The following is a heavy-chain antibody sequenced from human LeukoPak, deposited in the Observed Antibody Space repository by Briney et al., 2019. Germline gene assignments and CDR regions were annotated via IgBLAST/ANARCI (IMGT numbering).Heavy chain of an antibody. D-gene: IGHD6-13*01. CDR1: GGSISSYY. J-gene: IGHJ4*02. Sequence: PSETLSLTCTVSGGSISSYYWSWIRQPPGKGLEWIGCIYYSGSTNYNPSLKSRVTISVDTSKNQFSLKLSSVTAADTAVYYCARRIAAAGTFFDYWGQGTLVTVSS. V-gene: IGHV4-59*01. CDR3: ARRIAAAGTFFDY. CDR2: IYYSGST.